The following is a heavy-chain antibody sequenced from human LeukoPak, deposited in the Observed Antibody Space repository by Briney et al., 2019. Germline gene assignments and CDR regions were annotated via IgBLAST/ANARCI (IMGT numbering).Heavy chain of an antibody. D-gene: IGHD6-6*01. J-gene: IGHJ5*02. CDR1: GGSISSGGYY. CDR2: IYHSGST. Sequence: SETLSLTCTVSGGSISSGGYYWSWIRQPPGKGLEWIGYIYHSGSTYYNPSLKSRVTISVDRSKNQFSLKLSSVTAADTAVYYCARLEYSSSNLFDPWGQGTLVTVSS. V-gene: IGHV4-30-2*01. CDR3: ARLEYSSSNLFDP.